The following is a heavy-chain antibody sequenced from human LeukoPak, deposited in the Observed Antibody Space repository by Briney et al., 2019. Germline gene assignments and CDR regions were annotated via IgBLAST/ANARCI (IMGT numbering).Heavy chain of an antibody. CDR2: ISGSGGGT. D-gene: IGHD6-19*01. J-gene: IGHJ4*02. V-gene: IGHV3-23*01. CDR1: GLTFSSYA. Sequence: PGGSLRLSCAASGLTFSSYAMSWVRQAPGKGLEWVSAISGSGGGTYYVDSVKGRFTISRDNSKNTLYLQVNSLRAEDTAVYYCAKRQVVGDGGFDYWGQGTLVTVSS. CDR3: AKRQVVGDGGFDY.